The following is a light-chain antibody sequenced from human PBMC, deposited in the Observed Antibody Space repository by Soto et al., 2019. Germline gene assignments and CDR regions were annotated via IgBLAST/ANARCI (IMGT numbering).Light chain of an antibody. CDR1: SSNIGTIYD. CDR2: DNS. Sequence: QSVLTQPPSVSGAPGQRVTISCPGSSSNIGTIYDVHWYQQLPGTAPKLLIYDNSNRPSGVPDRFSGSKSGTSASLAITGLQAEDEADYYCQSYDSSLSGYVFGTGTKVTVL. V-gene: IGLV1-40*01. J-gene: IGLJ1*01. CDR3: QSYDSSLSGYV.